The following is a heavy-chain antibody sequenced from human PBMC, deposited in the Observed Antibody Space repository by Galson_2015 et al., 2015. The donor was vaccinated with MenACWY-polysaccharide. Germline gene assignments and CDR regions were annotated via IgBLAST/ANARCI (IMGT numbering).Heavy chain of an antibody. CDR1: GYSISSGYY. D-gene: IGHD1-26*01. CDR2: IYHSGST. V-gene: IGHV4-38-2*01. J-gene: IGHJ4*02. CDR3: ARVEKYSGSYYILH. Sequence: ETLSLTCAVSGYSISSGYYWGWLRQPPGKGLEWIVSIYHSGSTYYNPSLKSRVTISVDMSNYQFSLKQSSGTAADTAVYYWARVEKYSGSYYILHWGQGTLVTVSS.